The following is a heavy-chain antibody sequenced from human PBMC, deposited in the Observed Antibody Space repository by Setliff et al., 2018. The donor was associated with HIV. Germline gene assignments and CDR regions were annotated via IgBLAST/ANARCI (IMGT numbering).Heavy chain of an antibody. Sequence: PAETLSLTCTVSGHPINSHYWSWIRQPPGEGLEWIGHISYSEYTNYNPSLKSRVTISLDTSKKHFSLDLYSVPAAETAVYYCARDHNSGTLHAFDLWGQGTKVTVSS. V-gene: IGHV4-59*11. CDR1: GHPINSHY. CDR2: ISYSEYT. J-gene: IGHJ3*01. CDR3: ARDHNSGTLHAFDL. D-gene: IGHD1-26*01.